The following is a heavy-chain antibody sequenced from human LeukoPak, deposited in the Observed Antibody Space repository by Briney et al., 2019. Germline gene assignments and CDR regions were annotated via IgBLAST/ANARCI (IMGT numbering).Heavy chain of an antibody. V-gene: IGHV3-30-3*01. CDR3: ARDFYSIAVAGYFDL. J-gene: IGHJ2*01. CDR2: ISYDGSNK. Sequence: GRSLRLSCAASGFTFSSYAMHWVRQAPGKGLEWVAVISYDGSNKYYADSVKGRFTISRDNSKNTLYLQMNSLRAEDTAVYCCARDFYSIAVAGYFDLWGRGTLVTVSS. D-gene: IGHD6-19*01. CDR1: GFTFSSYA.